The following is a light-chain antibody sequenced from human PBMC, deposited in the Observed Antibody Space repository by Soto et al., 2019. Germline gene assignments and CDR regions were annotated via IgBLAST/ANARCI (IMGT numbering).Light chain of an antibody. CDR2: GAS. V-gene: IGKV3-15*01. J-gene: IGKJ2*01. Sequence: EIVITQTPATLSVSPGERATLSCRASQSVSSNLAWYQQKPGQAPRLIIYGASTRATGIPARFSGSGSGTEFTLTISSLQSEDFAVYCCQQYKNYTFGQGTKLEIK. CDR3: QQYKNYT. CDR1: QSVSSN.